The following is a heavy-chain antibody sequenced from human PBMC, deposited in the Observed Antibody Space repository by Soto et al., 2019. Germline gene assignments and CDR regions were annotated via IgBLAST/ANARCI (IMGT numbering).Heavy chain of an antibody. CDR1: GYTFTSYD. V-gene: IGHV1-8*01. J-gene: IGHJ3*02. Sequence: ASVKVSCKASGYTFTSYDINWVRQATGQGLEWMGWMNPNSGNTGYAQKFQGRVTMTRNTSISTAYMELSSLRSEDTAVYYCARAVLRYLDWSYRDAFDIWGQGTMVTVSS. CDR2: MNPNSGNT. D-gene: IGHD3-9*01. CDR3: ARAVLRYLDWSYRDAFDI.